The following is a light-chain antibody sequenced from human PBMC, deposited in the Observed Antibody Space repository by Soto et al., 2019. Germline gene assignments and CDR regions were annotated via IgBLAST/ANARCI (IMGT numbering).Light chain of an antibody. J-gene: IGLJ1*01. Sequence: QSALTQPPSASGSPGQSLTISCTGTSSDVGFYNFVSWYQQRPGKAPKLVINEVTKRPSGVPDRFSGSKSGSTASLTVSGLQADDEADYYCASYAGTKLFVFGSGTKVTVL. CDR2: EVT. CDR1: SSDVGFYNF. V-gene: IGLV2-8*01. CDR3: ASYAGTKLFV.